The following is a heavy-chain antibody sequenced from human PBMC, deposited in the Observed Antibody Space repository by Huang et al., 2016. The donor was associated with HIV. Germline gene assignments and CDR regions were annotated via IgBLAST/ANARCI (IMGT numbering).Heavy chain of an antibody. CDR1: GFSFKSSN. V-gene: IGHV3-30*18. Sequence: QVHLVESGGGVVQPGRSLRLSCAASGFSFKSSNMHWVRRAPVKGVGWVGVISYDGNNKYYPDSLRGRFAISRDNSKTALYLEMNSLRADDTAVYFCAKDRSGGSYYFDSWGRGTLVTVSS. CDR2: ISYDGNNK. CDR3: AKDRSGGSYYFDS. D-gene: IGHD1-26*01. J-gene: IGHJ4*02.